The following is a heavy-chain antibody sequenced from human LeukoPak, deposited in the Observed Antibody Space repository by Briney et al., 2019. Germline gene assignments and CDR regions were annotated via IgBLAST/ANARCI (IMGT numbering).Heavy chain of an antibody. J-gene: IGHJ3*02. CDR1: GFTFSSYG. CDR2: ISYDGSNK. Sequence: GGSLRLSCAASGFTFSSYGMHWVRQAPGKGLEWVAVISYDGSNKYYADSVKGRFTISRDNSKNTLYLQMNSLRAEDTAVYYCAKDPNGDYIGTFDIWGQGTMVTVSS. V-gene: IGHV3-30*18. D-gene: IGHD4-17*01. CDR3: AKDPNGDYIGTFDI.